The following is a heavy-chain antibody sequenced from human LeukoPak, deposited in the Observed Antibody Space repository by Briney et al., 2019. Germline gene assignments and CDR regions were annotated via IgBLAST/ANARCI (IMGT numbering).Heavy chain of an antibody. J-gene: IGHJ4*02. V-gene: IGHV3-23*01. CDR1: GFPFSSYA. D-gene: IGHD3-10*01. CDR3: TRYYYPSGSYGELDY. CDR2: ISGSGGST. Sequence: GGSLRLSCAASGFPFSSYAMSWVRQAPGKGLEWVSAISGSGGSTYYADSVKGRFTISRDNSKNTLYLQMNSLRAEDTAVYYCTRYYYPSGSYGELDYWGQGSLVTVSS.